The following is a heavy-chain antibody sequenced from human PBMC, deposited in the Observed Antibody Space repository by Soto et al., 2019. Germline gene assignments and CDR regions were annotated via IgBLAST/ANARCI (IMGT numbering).Heavy chain of an antibody. Sequence: ASVKVSCKASGYTFTSYGISWVRQAPGQGLEWMGWISAYNGNTNYAQKLQGRVTMTTDTSTSTAYMELRSLRSDDTAVYYCARSCIYTNCSGFSFDYWGQGTLVTVSS. D-gene: IGHD2-2*01. J-gene: IGHJ4*02. V-gene: IGHV1-18*01. CDR2: ISAYNGNT. CDR1: GYTFTSYG. CDR3: ARSCIYTNCSGFSFDY.